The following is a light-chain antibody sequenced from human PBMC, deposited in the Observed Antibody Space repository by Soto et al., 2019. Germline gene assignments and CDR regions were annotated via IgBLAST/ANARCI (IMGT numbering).Light chain of an antibody. V-gene: IGLV4-69*01. CDR2: LNSDGSH. CDR1: SGHSNYA. J-gene: IGLJ2*01. Sequence: QPVLTQSPSASASRGASVKLTCTLSSGHSNYAIAWHQQQPEKGPRYLMKLNSDGSHNKGDGIPDRFSGSSSGAERYLTISSLQSEDEADYYCQTWGTGIVVFGGGTKLTVL. CDR3: QTWGTGIVV.